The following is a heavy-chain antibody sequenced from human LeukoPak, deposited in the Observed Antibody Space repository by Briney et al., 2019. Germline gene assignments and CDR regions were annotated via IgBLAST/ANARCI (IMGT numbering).Heavy chain of an antibody. J-gene: IGHJ2*01. V-gene: IGHV4-4*07. CDR1: GGSISSYY. CDR3: ARYCSSTNCYHWYFDL. CDR2: IYTSGST. D-gene: IGHD2-2*01. Sequence: PSETLSLTCTVSGGSISSYYWSWIRQPAGRGLEWIGCIYTSGSTNYNPSLESRVTMSVDTSKNQFSLRLSSVTAADTAVYYCARYCSSTNCYHWYFDLWGRGTLVTVSS.